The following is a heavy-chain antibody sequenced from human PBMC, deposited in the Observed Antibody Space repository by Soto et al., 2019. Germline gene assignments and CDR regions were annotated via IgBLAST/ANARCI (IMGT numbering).Heavy chain of an antibody. V-gene: IGHV3-30-3*01. CDR3: ARARVAHSRNYYGMDV. J-gene: IGHJ6*02. D-gene: IGHD6-13*01. CDR1: GFTFSSYA. CDR2: ISYDGSNK. Sequence: GGSLRLSCAASGFTFSSYAVHWVRQAPGKGLEWVAIISYDGSNKYYADSVKGRFTISRDNSKNTLYLQMNSLRAEDTAVYYCARARVAHSRNYYGMDVWGQGTTVTVSS.